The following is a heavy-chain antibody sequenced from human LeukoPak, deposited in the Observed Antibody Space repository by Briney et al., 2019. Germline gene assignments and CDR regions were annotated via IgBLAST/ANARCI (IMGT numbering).Heavy chain of an antibody. Sequence: SETLSVTCTVSGGSISSSSYYWGWIRQPPGEGLEWIGSIYYSGSTYYNPSLKSRVTISVDTSKNQFSLKLSSVTAADTAVYYCARRGYGGNSGSDYWGQGTLVTVSS. D-gene: IGHD4-23*01. J-gene: IGHJ4*02. CDR1: GGSISSSSYY. V-gene: IGHV4-39*01. CDR2: IYYSGST. CDR3: ARRGYGGNSGSDY.